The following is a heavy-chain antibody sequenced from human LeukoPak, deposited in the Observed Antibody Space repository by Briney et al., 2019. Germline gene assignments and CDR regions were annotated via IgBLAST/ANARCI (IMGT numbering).Heavy chain of an antibody. CDR1: GLIVSSNY. V-gene: IGHV3-66*02. J-gene: IGHJ4*02. CDR2: IYSGGST. Sequence: GGSLRLSCAASGLIVSSNYMSWVRQAPGKGLEWVSVIYSGGSTYYADSVKGRFTISRDNSKNTLYLQMNSLRAEDTAVYYCARVKPPPGWYFDYWGQGTLVTVSS. CDR3: ARVKPPPGWYFDY.